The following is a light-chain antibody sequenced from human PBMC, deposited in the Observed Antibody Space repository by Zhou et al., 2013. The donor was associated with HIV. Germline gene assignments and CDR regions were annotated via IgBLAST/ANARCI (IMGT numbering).Light chain of an antibody. Sequence: DIQMTQSPSSLSASVGDRVTITCRASQSIINYLNWYQQKPGKAPNLLISAASSLKSGVPSRFSGSGSGTDFTLTISSLQPEDFATYYCQQFNSYPLTFGGGTKVEIK. CDR2: AAS. V-gene: IGKV1-39*01. CDR1: QSIINY. J-gene: IGKJ4*01. CDR3: QQFNSYPLT.